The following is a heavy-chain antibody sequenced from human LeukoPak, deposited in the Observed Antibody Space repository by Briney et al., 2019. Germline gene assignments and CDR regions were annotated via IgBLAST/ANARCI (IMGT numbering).Heavy chain of an antibody. J-gene: IGHJ5*02. CDR3: ARADCSGGSCYSSWFDP. V-gene: IGHV1-69*13. CDR1: GGTFSSYA. D-gene: IGHD2-15*01. Sequence: SVKVSCKASGGTFSSYAISWVRQAPGQGLEWMGGIIPIFGTANYALKFQGRVTITADESTSTAYMELSSLRSEDTAVYYCARADCSGGSCYSSWFDPWGQGTLVTVSS. CDR2: IIPIFGTA.